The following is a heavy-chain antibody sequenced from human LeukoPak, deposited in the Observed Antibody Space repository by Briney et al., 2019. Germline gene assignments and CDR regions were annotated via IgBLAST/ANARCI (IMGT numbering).Heavy chain of an antibody. J-gene: IGHJ4*02. CDR2: INWNGGST. CDR3: ARDLWFGELGFGY. D-gene: IGHD3-10*01. Sequence: PGGSLRLSCTVSGFTVSSNSMSWVRQAPGKGLEWGSGINWNGGSTGYADSVKGRFTISRDNAKNSLYLQMNSLRAEDTALYYCARDLWFGELGFGYWGQGTLVTVSS. CDR1: GFTVSSNS. V-gene: IGHV3-20*04.